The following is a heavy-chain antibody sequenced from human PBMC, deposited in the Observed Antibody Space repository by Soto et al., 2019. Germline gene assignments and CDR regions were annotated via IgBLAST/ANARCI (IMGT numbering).Heavy chain of an antibody. CDR1: GFTFSSYA. V-gene: IGHV3-23*01. CDR3: ANRGAIAVAGTFDY. D-gene: IGHD6-19*01. CDR2: ISSSSSYI. Sequence: GGSLRLSCAASGFTFSSYAMSWVRQAPGKGLEWVSAISSSSSYIYYADSVKGRFTISRDNSKNTLYLQMNSLRAEDTAVYYCANRGAIAVAGTFDYWGQGTLVTVSS. J-gene: IGHJ4*02.